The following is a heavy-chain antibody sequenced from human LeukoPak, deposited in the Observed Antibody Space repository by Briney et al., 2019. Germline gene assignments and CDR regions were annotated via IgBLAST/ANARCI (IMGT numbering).Heavy chain of an antibody. V-gene: IGHV3-30*12. J-gene: IGHJ4*01. D-gene: IGHD4-11*01. Sequence: GGSLRLSCAASGFTFRTFGMHWVRQAPGKGLEWVAVIWSDASNRFYATSVKGRFTISRDNFQKTVFLQMNSLRVEDTGIYYCARDAQRGFDYSNSLRYWGHGTLVTVSS. CDR1: GFTFRTFG. CDR3: ARDAQRGFDYSNSLRY. CDR2: IWSDASNR.